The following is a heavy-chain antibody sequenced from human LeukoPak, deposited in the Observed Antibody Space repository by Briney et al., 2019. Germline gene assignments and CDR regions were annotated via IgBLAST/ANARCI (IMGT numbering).Heavy chain of an antibody. CDR2: ISTNDAGT. J-gene: IGHJ4*02. V-gene: IGHV3-23*01. D-gene: IGHD2-2*02. CDR1: GFTFSSYA. Sequence: GGSLRLSCAASGFTFSSYAMTWVRQAPGKGLEWVSVISTNDAGTKYADSVKGRFTISRDDSKNTLYLRMNSLRAEDTAVYYCAKDAHDPYCSSTSCYTGDGGYFDYWGQGTLVTVSS. CDR3: AKDAHDPYCSSTSCYTGDGGYFDY.